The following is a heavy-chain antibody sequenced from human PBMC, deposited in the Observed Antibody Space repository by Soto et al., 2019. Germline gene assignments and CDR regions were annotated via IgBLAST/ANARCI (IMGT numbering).Heavy chain of an antibody. CDR1: GFTVSSNF. CDR3: ASRILVSDAFDI. Sequence: GSLRLSCAASGFTVSSNFMSWVRQAPGKGLEWVSVVYSGGSTYYADSVKGRFTISRDNSKNTLYLQMNSLRPEDTAVYYCASRILVSDAFDIWGQGTMVT. J-gene: IGHJ3*02. CDR2: VYSGGST. V-gene: IGHV3-53*01. D-gene: IGHD3-3*02.